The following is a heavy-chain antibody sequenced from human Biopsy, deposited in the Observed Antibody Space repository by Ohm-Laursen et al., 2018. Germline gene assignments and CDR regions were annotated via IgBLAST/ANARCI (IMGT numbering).Heavy chain of an antibody. D-gene: IGHD5-24*01. V-gene: IGHV2-5*02. CDR3: AHSAGSDGFNVDFDY. J-gene: IGHJ4*02. CDR2: VYWDDDK. Sequence: TQTLTLTCTFSGFSLNTGGVGVGWIRQPPGMALQWLALVYWDDDKRYSPTLKNRLTITKDTSQNQVVLTMTNMEPVDTGTYYCAHSAGSDGFNVDFDYWGQGTLVTVPS. CDR1: GFSLNTGGVG.